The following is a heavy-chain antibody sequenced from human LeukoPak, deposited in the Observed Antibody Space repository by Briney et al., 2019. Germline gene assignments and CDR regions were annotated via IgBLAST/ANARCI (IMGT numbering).Heavy chain of an antibody. Sequence: SVKVSCKASGGTFSSYAISWVRQAPGQGLEWMGGIIPIFGTASYAQKFQGRVTMTRDMSTSTVYMELSSLRSEDTAVYYCARGYCSGGSCYGGIDYWGQGTLVTVSS. CDR1: GGTFSSYA. CDR3: ARGYCSGGSCYGGIDY. J-gene: IGHJ4*02. V-gene: IGHV1-69*05. CDR2: IIPIFGTA. D-gene: IGHD2-15*01.